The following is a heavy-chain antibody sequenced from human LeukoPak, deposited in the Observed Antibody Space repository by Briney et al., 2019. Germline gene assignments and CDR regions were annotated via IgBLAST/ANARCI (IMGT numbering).Heavy chain of an antibody. J-gene: IGHJ4*02. CDR1: GYTFTSYG. Sequence: ASVKVSCKASGYTFTSYGISWVRQAPGQGLEWMGWISAYNGNTNYAQKLQGRVTMTTDTSTSTAYMELRSLRSDDTAVYYCARAYGSSGHYYVRFDYWGQGTLVTVSS. CDR2: ISAYNGNT. V-gene: IGHV1-18*01. D-gene: IGHD3-22*01. CDR3: ARAYGSSGHYYVRFDY.